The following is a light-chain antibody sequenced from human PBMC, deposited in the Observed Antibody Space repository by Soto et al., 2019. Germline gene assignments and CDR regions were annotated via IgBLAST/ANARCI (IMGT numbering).Light chain of an antibody. CDR3: SSYTSSSVYV. CDR1: SSDVGGYNY. Sequence: QSALTQPASVSGSPGQSITISCTGTSSDVGGYNYVSWYQQHPGRAPNLMIYDVSHRPSGVSNRFSGSKSGNTASLTISGLQAKDEADYYCSSYTSSSVYVFGTGTKVTVL. J-gene: IGLJ1*01. CDR2: DVS. V-gene: IGLV2-14*03.